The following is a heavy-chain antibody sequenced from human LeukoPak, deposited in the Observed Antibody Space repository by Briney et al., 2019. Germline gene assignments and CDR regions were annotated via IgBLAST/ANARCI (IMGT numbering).Heavy chain of an antibody. V-gene: IGHV4-30-4*08. CDR3: ARGAQANLPHYVWGSYRPFDY. Sequence: SQTLSLTCTVSGGSISSGDYYWSWIRQPPGKGLEWIGYIYYSGSTNYNPSLKSRVTISVDTSKNQFSLKLSSVTAADTAVYYCARGAQANLPHYVWGSYRPFDYWGQGTLVTVSS. CDR2: IYYSGST. D-gene: IGHD3-16*02. J-gene: IGHJ4*02. CDR1: GGSISSGDYY.